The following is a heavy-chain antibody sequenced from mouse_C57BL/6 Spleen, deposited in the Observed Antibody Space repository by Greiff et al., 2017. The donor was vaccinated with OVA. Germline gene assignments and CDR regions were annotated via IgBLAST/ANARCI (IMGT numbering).Heavy chain of an antibody. CDR1: GFTFSDYY. V-gene: IGHV5-16*01. J-gene: IGHJ2*01. Sequence: EVKLVESEGGLVQPGSSMKLSCTASGFTFSDYYMAWVRQVPEKGLEWVANINYDGSSTYYLDSLKSRFIISRDNAKNILYLQMSSLKSEDTATDYCARAAYYSPFDYWGQGTTLTVSS. CDR2: INYDGSST. CDR3: ARAAYYSPFDY. D-gene: IGHD2-12*01.